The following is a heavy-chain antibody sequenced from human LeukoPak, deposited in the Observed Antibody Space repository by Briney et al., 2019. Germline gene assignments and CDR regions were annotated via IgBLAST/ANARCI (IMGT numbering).Heavy chain of an antibody. V-gene: IGHV3-74*01. CDR3: ARARGFVKGYCSSTSCYGVSNWFDP. CDR2: INSDGSST. CDR1: GFTFSSYW. Sequence: GGSLRLSCAASGFTFSSYWMHWVRQAPGKGLVWVSRINSDGSSTSYADSVKGRFTISRDNAKNTLHLQMNSLRAEDTAVYYCARARGFVKGYCSSTSCYGVSNWFDPWGQGTLVTVSS. D-gene: IGHD2-2*01. J-gene: IGHJ5*02.